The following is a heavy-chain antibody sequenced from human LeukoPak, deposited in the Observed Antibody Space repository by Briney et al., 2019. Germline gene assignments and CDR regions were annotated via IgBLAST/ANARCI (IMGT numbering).Heavy chain of an antibody. J-gene: IGHJ2*01. CDR1: GGSISGYY. D-gene: IGHD3-22*01. CDR3: ARGTNYYDGSGYYEGRYFDI. Sequence: SETLSLTCTVSGGSISGYYWSWIRQSPGKGLEWLGYIYNSGTSNYNPSRKSRVTIAVDTSKKQFSLRLTSMTAADTAVYYCARGTNYYDGSGYYEGRYFDIWGRGTLVAVSS. V-gene: IGHV4-59*01. CDR2: IYNSGTS.